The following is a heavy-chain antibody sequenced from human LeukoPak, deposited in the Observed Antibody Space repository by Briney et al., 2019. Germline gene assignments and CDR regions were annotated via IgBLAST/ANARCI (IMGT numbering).Heavy chain of an antibody. V-gene: IGHV3-21*01. CDR1: GFTLNNYW. CDR3: ATSGSGGNYPLDY. J-gene: IGHJ4*02. CDR2: ITRSSSYI. D-gene: IGHD1-26*01. Sequence: PGGSLRLSCAASGFTLNNYWMHWVRQAPGKGLEWVSSITRSSSYIYYADSVKGRFTISRDNAKNSLFLQVNSLRAEDTALYYCATSGSGGNYPLDYWGQGTLVTVSS.